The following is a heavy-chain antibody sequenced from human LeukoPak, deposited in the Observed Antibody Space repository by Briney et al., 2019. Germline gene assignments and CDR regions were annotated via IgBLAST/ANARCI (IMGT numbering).Heavy chain of an antibody. D-gene: IGHD3-10*01. J-gene: IGHJ6*03. Sequence: ASVKVSCKASGYTFTSYGISWVRQAPGQGLEWMGWISAYNGNTNYAQKLQGRVTMTTDTSTSTAYMELRSLRSDDTAVYYCARVAEYYYGSGSSKNPGYYDYYMDVWGKGTTVTVSS. CDR3: ARVAEYYYGSGSSKNPGYYDYYMDV. CDR2: ISAYNGNT. CDR1: GYTFTSYG. V-gene: IGHV1-18*01.